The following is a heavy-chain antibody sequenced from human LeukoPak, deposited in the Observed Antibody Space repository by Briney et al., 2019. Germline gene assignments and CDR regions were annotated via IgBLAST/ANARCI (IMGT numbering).Heavy chain of an antibody. J-gene: IGHJ4*02. CDR3: ARERAVTTYYYFDY. V-gene: IGHV4-59*01. Sequence: PSETLSLTCAVYGGSITSYYWSWIRQPPGQGLEWIGYIYYSGSTNYNPSLKSRVTISVDTSKNQFSLKVTSVTAADTAVYYCARERAVTTYYYFDYWGQGTLVTVSS. CDR1: GGSITSYY. CDR2: IYYSGST. D-gene: IGHD4-17*01.